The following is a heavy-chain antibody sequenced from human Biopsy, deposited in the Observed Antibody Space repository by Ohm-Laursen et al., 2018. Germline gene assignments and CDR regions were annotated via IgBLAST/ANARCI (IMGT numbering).Heavy chain of an antibody. Sequence: SLRLSCSASGFNFDTYAMSWVRQAPGRGLECVSIISPSSAYTYYGDSVKGRFTISRDNAQNSLYLHMNSLRAEDTAVYYCARLNSGTYDASDLWGQGTMVIVSS. J-gene: IGHJ3*01. V-gene: IGHV3-21*01. D-gene: IGHD1-26*01. CDR2: ISPSSAYT. CDR3: ARLNSGTYDASDL. CDR1: GFNFDTYA.